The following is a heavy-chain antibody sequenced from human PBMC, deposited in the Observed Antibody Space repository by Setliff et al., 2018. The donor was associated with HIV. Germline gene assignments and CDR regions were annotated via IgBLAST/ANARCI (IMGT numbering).Heavy chain of an antibody. CDR3: ASAYGSGSYPGD. Sequence: SETLSLTCTVSGGSINSNTYFWGWIRQPPGKGLEWIGSIYYSGNTYYSPSLKSRVTISMDTAKNRFSLKLSSVTAADTAVYYCASAYGSGSYPGDWGQGTLVTVSS. D-gene: IGHD3-10*01. CDR1: GGSINSNTYF. J-gene: IGHJ4*02. V-gene: IGHV4-39*07. CDR2: IYYSGNT.